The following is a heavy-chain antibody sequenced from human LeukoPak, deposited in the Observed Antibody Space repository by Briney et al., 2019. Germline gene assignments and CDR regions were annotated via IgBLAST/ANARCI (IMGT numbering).Heavy chain of an antibody. CDR1: GGSISSYY. D-gene: IGHD6-13*01. J-gene: IGHJ4*02. Sequence: SETLSLTCTVSGGSISSYYWSWIRQPPGKGLEWIGYIYHSGSTKYNPSLKSRVTISVDTSKSQFSLKLSSVTAADTAVYYCARALRSWYYFDYWGQGTLVTVSS. CDR3: ARALRSWYYFDY. V-gene: IGHV4-59*01. CDR2: IYHSGST.